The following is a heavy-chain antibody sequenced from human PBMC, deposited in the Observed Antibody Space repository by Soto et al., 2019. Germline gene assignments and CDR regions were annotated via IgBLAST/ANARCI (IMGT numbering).Heavy chain of an antibody. D-gene: IGHD5-12*01. CDR3: ARSWHSGYDIYYYYYMDV. V-gene: IGHV4-61*08. CDR1: GGSISSGDYY. Sequence: SETLSLTCTVSGGSISSGDYYWSWIRQPPGKGLEWIGYIYYSGSTYYNPSLKSRVTISVDTSKNQFSLKLSSVTAADTAVYYCARSWHSGYDIYYYYYMDVWGKGTTVTV. J-gene: IGHJ6*03. CDR2: IYYSGST.